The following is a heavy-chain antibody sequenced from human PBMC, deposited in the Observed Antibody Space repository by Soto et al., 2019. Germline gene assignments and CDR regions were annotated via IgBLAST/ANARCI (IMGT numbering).Heavy chain of an antibody. J-gene: IGHJ5*02. V-gene: IGHV3-33*01. CDR1: GFTFSSYG. CDR3: ARDLIILGRRGTNWFDP. CDR2: IWYDGSNK. Sequence: QVQLVESGGGVVQPGRSLRLSCAASGFTFSSYGMHWVRQAPGKGLEWVAVIWYDGSNKYYADSVKGRFTISRDNSKNXLYLQMNSLRAEDTAVYYCARDLIILGRRGTNWFDPWGQGTLVTVSS. D-gene: IGHD1-1*01.